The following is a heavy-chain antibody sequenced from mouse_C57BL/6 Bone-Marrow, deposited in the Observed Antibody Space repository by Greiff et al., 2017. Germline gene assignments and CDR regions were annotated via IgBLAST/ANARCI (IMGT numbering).Heavy chain of an antibody. CDR3: ARNRDYDFYAMDY. V-gene: IGHV1-69*01. CDR1: GYTFTSYW. D-gene: IGHD2-4*01. J-gene: IGHJ4*01. Sequence: QVQLQQSGAELVMPGASVKLSCKASGYTFTSYWMHWVKQRPGQGLEWIGEIDPSDSYTNYNQKFKGKSTLTVDKSSSTAYMQLSSLTSEDSAVYYCARNRDYDFYAMDYWGQGTSVTVSS. CDR2: IDPSDSYT.